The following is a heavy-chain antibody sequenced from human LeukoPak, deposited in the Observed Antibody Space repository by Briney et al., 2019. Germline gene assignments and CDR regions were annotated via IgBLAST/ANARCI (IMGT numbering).Heavy chain of an antibody. CDR3: ARNNGMDV. Sequence: GGSLRLSCAASGFTFSSYWMSWVRQAPGKGLEWVANIKQDGSETYYLDSVKGRFTISKDNAKNSLYLQMNSLRAEDTALYHCARNNGMDVWGQGTTVIVSS. CDR1: GFTFSSYW. CDR2: IKQDGSET. J-gene: IGHJ6*02. V-gene: IGHV3-7*03.